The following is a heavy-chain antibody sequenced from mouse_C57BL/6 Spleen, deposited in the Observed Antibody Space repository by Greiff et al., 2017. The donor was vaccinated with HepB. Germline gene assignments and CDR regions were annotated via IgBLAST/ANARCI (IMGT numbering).Heavy chain of an antibody. CDR1: GYTFTDYE. CDR3: TRRDGYGFAY. CDR2: IDPETGGT. J-gene: IGHJ3*01. Sequence: QVQLKQSGAELVRPGASVTLSCKASGYTFTDYEMHWVKQTPVHGLEWIGAIDPETGGTAYNQKFKGKAILTADKSSSTAYMELRSLTSEDSAVYYCTRRDGYGFAYGGQGTLVTVSA. V-gene: IGHV1-15*01. D-gene: IGHD2-2*01.